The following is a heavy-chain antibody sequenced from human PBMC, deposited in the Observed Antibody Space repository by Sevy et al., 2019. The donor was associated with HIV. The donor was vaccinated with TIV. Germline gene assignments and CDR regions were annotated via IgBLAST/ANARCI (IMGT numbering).Heavy chain of an antibody. CDR2: ISSNGGSK. J-gene: IGHJ4*02. CDR3: ARGAGSIAARPYYFDY. D-gene: IGHD6-6*01. Sequence: GGSLRLSCAASGFTFSSYAMHWVRQAPGKGLEYVSAISSNGGSKYYADSVKGRFTISRDNSKNTLYLQMGSLRAEDMAVYYCARGAGSIAARPYYFDYWGQGTLVTVSS. V-gene: IGHV3-64*02. CDR1: GFTFSSYA.